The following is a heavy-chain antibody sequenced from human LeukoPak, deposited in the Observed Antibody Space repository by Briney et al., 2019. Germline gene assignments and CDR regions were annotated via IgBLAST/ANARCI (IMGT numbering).Heavy chain of an antibody. J-gene: IGHJ3*02. V-gene: IGHV3-48*04. Sequence: GGSLRLSCAASGFTFSSYSMNWVRQASGKGLEWVSYISSSSTIYYADSVKGRFTISRDNAKNSLYLQMNSLRAEDTAVYYCARVAGMSLVADIWGQGTMVTVSS. CDR1: GFTFSSYS. CDR2: ISSSSTI. CDR3: ARVAGMSLVADI. D-gene: IGHD2-8*02.